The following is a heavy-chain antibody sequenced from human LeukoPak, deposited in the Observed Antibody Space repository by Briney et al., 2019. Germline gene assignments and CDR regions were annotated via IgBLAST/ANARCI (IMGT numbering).Heavy chain of an antibody. D-gene: IGHD3-22*01. J-gene: IGHJ5*02. V-gene: IGHV4-4*07. Sequence: SETLSLTCNVSSDSFSLYYWSWIRQPAGEGLEWIGRLHPNGGVNYNPSLRSRVTLSGDTSKKQVFLRLTAVTAADTAVYYCARVIGVNDKYFDPWGQGIPVTVTS. CDR1: SDSFSLYY. CDR2: LHPNGGV. CDR3: ARVIGVNDKYFDP.